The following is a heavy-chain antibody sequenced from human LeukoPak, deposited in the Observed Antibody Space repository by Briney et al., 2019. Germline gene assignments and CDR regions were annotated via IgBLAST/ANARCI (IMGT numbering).Heavy chain of an antibody. CDR1: GFPFSSYW. CDR3: ARGAYSSSSN. V-gene: IGHV3-7*03. D-gene: IGHD6-6*01. J-gene: IGHJ4*02. CDR2: IRHDGSET. Sequence: PGGSLRLSCAASGFPFSSYWMSWVRQAPGKGLEWVANIRHDGSETYYVDSLRGRFTISRDNAKNTLYLQMNSLRAEDTAVYYCARGAYSSSSNWGQGTLVTVSS.